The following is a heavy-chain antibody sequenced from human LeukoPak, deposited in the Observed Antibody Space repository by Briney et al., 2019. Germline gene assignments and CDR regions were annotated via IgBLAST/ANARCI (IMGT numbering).Heavy chain of an antibody. Sequence: GATVKISCKASGYTFTDYYLHWVRQAPGKGLEWMGRVDPEDGETIYAEKFEGRVALTADTSADTAYMELSSLRSEDTAVYYCATDQGADAFDVWGQGTMVTVSS. CDR1: GYTFTDYY. V-gene: IGHV1-69-2*01. CDR3: ATDQGADAFDV. CDR2: VDPEDGET. J-gene: IGHJ3*01.